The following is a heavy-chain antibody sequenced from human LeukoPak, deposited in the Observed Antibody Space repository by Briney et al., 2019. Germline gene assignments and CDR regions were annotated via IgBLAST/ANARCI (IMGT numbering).Heavy chain of an antibody. J-gene: IGHJ6*03. Sequence: SETLSLTCTVSGGSISSSSYYWGWIRQPPGKGLEWIGSIYYSGSTYYNPSLKSRVTISVDTSKNQFSLKLSSVTAADTAVYYCARQGIWAGPCSSTSCDYYMDVWGKGTTVTVSS. CDR3: ARQGIWAGPCSSTSCDYYMDV. D-gene: IGHD2-2*01. CDR2: IYYSGST. CDR1: GGSISSSSYY. V-gene: IGHV4-39*01.